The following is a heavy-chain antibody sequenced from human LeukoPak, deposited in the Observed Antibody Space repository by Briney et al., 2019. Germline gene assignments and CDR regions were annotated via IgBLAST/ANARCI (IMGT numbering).Heavy chain of an antibody. CDR3: AGGLPTDY. Sequence: PGGSLRLSCAASGFTFSSYAMHWVRQAPGKGLEWVAVKYYADSVKGQFTISRDNSKNTLYLQMNSLRAEDTAVYYCAGGLPTDYWGQGTLVTVSS. V-gene: IGHV3-30*04. J-gene: IGHJ4*02. CDR1: GFTFSSYA. CDR2: K.